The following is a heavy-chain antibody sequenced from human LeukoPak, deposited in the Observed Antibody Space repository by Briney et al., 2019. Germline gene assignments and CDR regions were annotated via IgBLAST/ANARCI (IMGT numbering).Heavy chain of an antibody. Sequence: SETLSLTCTVSGGSISSSSYYWGWIRQPPGKGLEWIGSIYYSGSTYYNPSLKSRVTISVDTSKNQFSLKLSSVTVADTAVYYCARHSTTTAALYAFDIWGQGTMVTVSS. D-gene: IGHD6-13*01. CDR3: ARHSTTTAALYAFDI. CDR1: GGSISSSSYY. J-gene: IGHJ3*02. V-gene: IGHV4-39*01. CDR2: IYYSGST.